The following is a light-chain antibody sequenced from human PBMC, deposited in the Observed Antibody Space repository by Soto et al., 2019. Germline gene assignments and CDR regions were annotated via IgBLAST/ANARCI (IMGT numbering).Light chain of an antibody. CDR3: QQGSSIPHT. CDR2: AAS. CDR1: QSIRGY. J-gene: IGKJ1*01. Sequence: DIQMTQSPSSLSASVGDTVTITCRASQSIRGYLHWYLQKPGNAPKLLIYAASSLRSGVPSRFSGSGSGTDFTLTISSLQPEDFATYYCQQGSSIPHTFGQGTKVEIK. V-gene: IGKV1-39*01.